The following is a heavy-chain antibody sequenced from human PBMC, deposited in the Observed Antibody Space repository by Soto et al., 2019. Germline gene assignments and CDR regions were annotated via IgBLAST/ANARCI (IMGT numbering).Heavy chain of an antibody. V-gene: IGHV1-18*01. CDR1: GYTFTSYG. CDR2: ISAYNGNT. Sequence: ASVKVSCKASGYTFTSYGISWVRQAPGQGLEWMGWISAYNGNTNYAQKLQDRVTMTTDTSTSTAYMELRSLRSDDTAVYYCARDQANYYDSSGYYSVYWGQGTLVTVSS. D-gene: IGHD3-22*01. CDR3: ARDQANYYDSSGYYSVY. J-gene: IGHJ4*02.